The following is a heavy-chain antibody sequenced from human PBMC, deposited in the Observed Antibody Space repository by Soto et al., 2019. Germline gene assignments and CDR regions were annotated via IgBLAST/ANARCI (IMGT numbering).Heavy chain of an antibody. Sequence: QVQLVESGGGVVQPGRSLRLSCAASVFTFSSYGMHWVRQAPGKGLEWVAVIWYDGSNKYYADSVKGRFTISRDNSKNTLYLQMNSLRAEDTAVYYCARGPPSGTVADYWGQGTLVTVSS. CDR1: VFTFSSYG. V-gene: IGHV3-33*01. CDR2: IWYDGSNK. J-gene: IGHJ4*02. CDR3: ARGPPSGTVADY. D-gene: IGHD4-17*01.